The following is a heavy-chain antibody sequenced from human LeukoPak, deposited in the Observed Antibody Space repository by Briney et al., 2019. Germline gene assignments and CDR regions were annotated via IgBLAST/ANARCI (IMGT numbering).Heavy chain of an antibody. CDR2: LSTGGRT. Sequence: KSSETLSLTCTVSVASLNTYYGTWIRQPAGKGLEWIGRLSTGGRTTCKPPLKRRITMSVDTSKNQFSLKLSPVTAADTAVYYCARGSSANWNICDFWGQGSLVTVSS. D-gene: IGHD1-1*01. V-gene: IGHV4-4*07. CDR3: ARGSSANWNICDF. J-gene: IGHJ4*02. CDR1: VASLNTYY.